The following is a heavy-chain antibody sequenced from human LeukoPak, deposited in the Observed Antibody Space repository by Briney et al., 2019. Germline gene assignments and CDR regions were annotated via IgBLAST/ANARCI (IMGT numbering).Heavy chain of an antibody. J-gene: IGHJ5*02. D-gene: IGHD2-15*01. CDR2: INHSGIT. CDR3: ARAVIVVAAATQRNWFDP. Sequence: SETLSLTCAVYGRSFSGYYWTWIRQTPGKGLEWIGEINHSGITDYNPSLRSRVTISVDTSKNQFSLKLSSVTAADTAVYYCARAVIVVAAATQRNWFDPWGQGTLVTVSS. CDR1: GRSFSGYY. V-gene: IGHV4-34*01.